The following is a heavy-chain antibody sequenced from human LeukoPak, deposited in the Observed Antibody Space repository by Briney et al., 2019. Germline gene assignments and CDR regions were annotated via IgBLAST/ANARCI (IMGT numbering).Heavy chain of an antibody. CDR1: GFTFSSYA. CDR2: ISYDGSNK. V-gene: IGHV3-30-3*01. Sequence: GGSLRLSCAASGFTFSSYAMHWVRQAPGKGLEWVAVISYDGSNKYYADSVKGRFTISRDNSKNTLYLQMNSLRAEDTAVYYCARSWFGESFDYWGQGTLVTVSS. D-gene: IGHD3-10*01. J-gene: IGHJ4*02. CDR3: ARSWFGESFDY.